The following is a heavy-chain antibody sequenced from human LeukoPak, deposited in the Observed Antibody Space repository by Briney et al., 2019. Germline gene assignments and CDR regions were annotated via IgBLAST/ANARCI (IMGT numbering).Heavy chain of an antibody. V-gene: IGHV1-3*01. CDR3: ARDGYCSSTSCYAFYYYYGMDV. CDR2: INAGNGNT. CDR1: GYTFTSYA. Sequence: ASVKVSCKASGYTFTSYAMHWVRQALGQRLEWMGWINAGNGNTKYSQKFQGRVTITRDTSASTAYMELSSLRSEDTAVYYCARDGYCSSTSCYAFYYYYGMDVWGQGTTVTVSS. D-gene: IGHD2-2*01. J-gene: IGHJ6*02.